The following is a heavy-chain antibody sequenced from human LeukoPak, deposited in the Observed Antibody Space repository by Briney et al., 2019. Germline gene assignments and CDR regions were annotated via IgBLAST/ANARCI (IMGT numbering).Heavy chain of an antibody. CDR2: ISYDGSNK. V-gene: IGHV3-30*04. D-gene: IGHD5-18*01. CDR1: GFTFSSYA. Sequence: PGRSLRLSCAASGFTFSSYAMHWVRQAPGKGLEWVAVISYDGSNKYYADSVKGRFTISRDNSKNTLYLQMNSLRAEDTAVYYCATSGYSYGVVDYWGQGTLVTVSS. J-gene: IGHJ4*02. CDR3: ATSGYSYGVVDY.